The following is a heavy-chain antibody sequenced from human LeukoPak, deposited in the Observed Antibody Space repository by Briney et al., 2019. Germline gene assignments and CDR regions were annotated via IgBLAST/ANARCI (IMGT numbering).Heavy chain of an antibody. CDR3: ARMNDYGDYLGVDY. CDR2: ISSGGSTI. Sequence: GSLRLSCAASGFTFSYYSMNWVLQAPGKGLEWVSYISSGGSTIYYADSVKGRFTISRDNAKNSLYLQMNSLRAEDTAVYYCARMNDYGDYLGVDYWGQGTLVTVSS. D-gene: IGHD4-17*01. V-gene: IGHV3-48*04. J-gene: IGHJ4*02. CDR1: GFTFSYYS.